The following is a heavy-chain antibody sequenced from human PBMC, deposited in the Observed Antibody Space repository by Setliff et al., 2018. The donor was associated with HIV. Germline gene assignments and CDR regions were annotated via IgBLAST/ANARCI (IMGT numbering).Heavy chain of an antibody. CDR2: IYYTGST. D-gene: IGHD2-2*01. Sequence: ASETLSLTCTVSGGSMSSHYWSWIRQPPGKGLEWIGYIYYTGSTNYNPSLKSRVTISVDTSKNQFFLKLSSVTAADTAVYYCARHNCGTTACYGVVVWGQGTMVTVSS. J-gene: IGHJ3*01. CDR1: GGSMSSHY. V-gene: IGHV4-59*11. CDR3: ARHNCGTTACYGVVV.